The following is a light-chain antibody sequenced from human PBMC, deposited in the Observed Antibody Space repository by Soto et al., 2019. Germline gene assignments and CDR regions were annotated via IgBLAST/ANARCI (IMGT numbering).Light chain of an antibody. J-gene: IGLJ1*01. CDR3: CSFAGSGSYV. V-gene: IGLV2-23*01. CDR1: SSDVGSYNL. Sequence: QSVLTQPASVSGSPGQSITISCTRTSSDVGSYNLVSWYQQHPGKAPKLMIYEGSKRPSGVSNRFSGSKSGNTASLTISGLQAEDEADYYCCSFAGSGSYVFGTGTKLTVL. CDR2: EGS.